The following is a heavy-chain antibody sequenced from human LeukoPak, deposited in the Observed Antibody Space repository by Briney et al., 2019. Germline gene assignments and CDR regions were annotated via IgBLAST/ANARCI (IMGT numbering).Heavy chain of an antibody. CDR3: ARLRYDGSGYSLDY. V-gene: IGHV4-31*03. CDR2: IYYSGST. J-gene: IGHJ4*02. Sequence: SQTLSLTCTVSLGSITGGDYYWTWIRQNPGKGLEWIGYIYYSGSTYYNPSLKSRVSISVDTSQTQFSLKLSSVTAADTAVYYCARLRYDGSGYSLDYWGQGTLVTVSS. CDR1: LGSITGGDYY. D-gene: IGHD3-22*01.